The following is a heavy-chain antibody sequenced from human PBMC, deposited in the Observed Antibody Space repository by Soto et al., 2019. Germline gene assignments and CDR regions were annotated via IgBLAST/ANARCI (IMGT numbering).Heavy chain of an antibody. CDR1: VFTFINAW. D-gene: IGHD6-6*01. J-gene: IGHJ4*02. V-gene: IGHV3-15*01. CDR2: IKSKTDGGTT. Sequence: PGWSLRLSCASSVFTFINAWLSWVRQAPGKGLEWVGRIKSKTDGGTTDYTAPVKGRFIISRDDSKNTLYLQMNSLKTEDTAVYYCTTGSTSTKNYWGQGALVTVSS. CDR3: TTGSTSTKNY.